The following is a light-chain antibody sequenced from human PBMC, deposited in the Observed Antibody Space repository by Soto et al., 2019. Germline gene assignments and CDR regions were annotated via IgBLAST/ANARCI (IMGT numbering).Light chain of an antibody. CDR2: DVS. Sequence: QSVLTQPRSVSGSPGQSVTISCTGTSSDVGGYNYVSWYQQHPGKAPKLMIYDVSKRPSGVPDRFSGSKSGNTASLTISGLQAEDEADYYCCSYAGSLSAYVFGTGTKVTVL. CDR3: CSYAGSLSAYV. V-gene: IGLV2-11*01. CDR1: SSDVGGYNY. J-gene: IGLJ1*01.